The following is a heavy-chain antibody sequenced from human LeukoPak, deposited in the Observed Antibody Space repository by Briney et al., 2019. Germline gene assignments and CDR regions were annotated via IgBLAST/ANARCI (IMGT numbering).Heavy chain of an antibody. CDR2: IYWNDDK. Sequence: SGPTLVNPTQTLTLTCTFSGFSLSTSGVGVGWIRQPPGKALEWLALIYWNDDKRYSPSLKSRLTITKDTSKNQVVLTMTNMDPVDTATYYCAHSSHITMVRGVVFDYWGQGTLVTVSS. V-gene: IGHV2-5*01. CDR3: AHSSHITMVRGVVFDY. D-gene: IGHD3-10*01. CDR1: GFSLSTSGVG. J-gene: IGHJ4*02.